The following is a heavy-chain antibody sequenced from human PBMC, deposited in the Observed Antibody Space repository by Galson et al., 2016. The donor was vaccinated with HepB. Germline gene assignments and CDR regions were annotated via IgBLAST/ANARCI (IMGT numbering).Heavy chain of an antibody. CDR3: AGHGDKYDFWSAYYPNYGDY. D-gene: IGHD3-3*01. CDR2: IDPSDSYS. CDR1: GYIFTNYW. Sequence: QSGAEVKKPGESLRISCRGSGYIFTNYWITWVRQMPGKGLEWMGRIDPSDSYSDYSPSFQGHVTISVDKSISTAYLQWTSLTASDTAMYYCAGHGDKYDFWSAYYPNYGDYWGQGTLVTVSS. V-gene: IGHV5-10-1*01. J-gene: IGHJ4*02.